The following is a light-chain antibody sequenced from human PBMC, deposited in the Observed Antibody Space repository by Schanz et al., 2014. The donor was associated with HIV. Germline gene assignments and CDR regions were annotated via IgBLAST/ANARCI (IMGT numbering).Light chain of an antibody. V-gene: IGKV3-20*01. CDR1: QSVSSSY. CDR2: GAS. CDR3: QQYANSVT. Sequence: EIVLTQSPGTLSLSPGERATLSCRASQSVSSSYLAWYQQKPGQAPRLLIYGASSRATGIPDRFSGSGSGTDFTLTISRLEPEDFAVYYCQQYANSVTFGGGATVEIK. J-gene: IGKJ4*01.